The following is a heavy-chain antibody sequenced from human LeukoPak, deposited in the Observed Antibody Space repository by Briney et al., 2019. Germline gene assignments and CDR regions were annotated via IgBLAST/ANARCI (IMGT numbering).Heavy chain of an antibody. CDR3: VRGPPLAGVLRFLEWPPRWFDP. D-gene: IGHD3-3*01. CDR2: INHSGST. J-gene: IGHJ5*02. V-gene: IGHV4-34*01. Sequence: SETLSLTCAVYGGSFSGYYWSWIRQPPGKGLEWIGEINHSGSTNYNPSLKSRVTISVDTSKNQFSLKLSSVTAADTAVYYCVRGPPLAGVLRFLEWPPRWFDPWGQGTLVTVSS. CDR1: GGSFSGYY.